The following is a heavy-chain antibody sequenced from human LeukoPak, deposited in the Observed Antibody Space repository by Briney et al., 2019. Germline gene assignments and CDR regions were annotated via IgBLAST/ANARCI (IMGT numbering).Heavy chain of an antibody. CDR3: ARDPHYYDTI. J-gene: IGHJ4*02. Sequence: PGGSLRLSCAAAGFIVTTNYMSWIRQAPGKGLEWVSVVYSGGSTFYADSVKGRFTISRDSAKNTVYLQMNRLRVEDTAMYYCARDPHYYDTIWGQGTLVTVSS. CDR2: VYSGGST. V-gene: IGHV3-66*01. CDR1: GFIVTTNY. D-gene: IGHD3-22*01.